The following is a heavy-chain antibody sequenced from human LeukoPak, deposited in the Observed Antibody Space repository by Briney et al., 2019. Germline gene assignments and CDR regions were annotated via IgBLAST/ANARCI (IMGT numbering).Heavy chain of an antibody. CDR1: GFTFSSYG. J-gene: IGHJ4*02. CDR3: ARSRLEWLLQYCFDY. CDR2: IWYDGSNK. D-gene: IGHD3-3*01. Sequence: GRSLRLSCAASGFTFSSYGMHWVRQAPGKGLEWVAVIWYDGSNKYYADSVKGRFTISRDNSKNTLYLQMNSLRTEDTAVYYCARSRLEWLLQYCFDYWGQGTLVTVSS. V-gene: IGHV3-33*01.